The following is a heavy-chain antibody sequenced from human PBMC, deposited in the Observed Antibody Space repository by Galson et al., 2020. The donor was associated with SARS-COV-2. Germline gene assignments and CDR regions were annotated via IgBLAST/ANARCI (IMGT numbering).Heavy chain of an antibody. CDR3: ARAFLPDEYGDYGQIEGFDI. D-gene: IGHD4-17*01. V-gene: IGHV4-34*01. J-gene: IGHJ3*02. Sequence: SETLSLTCAVYGGSFSGYYWSWIRQPPGKGLEWIGEFTYSGNINYNPSLKSRATISVDTSKNQFSLKLTSVHAADTAVYYCARAFLPDEYGDYGQIEGFDIWGQGTMVTVSS. CDR2: FTYSGNI. CDR1: GGSFSGYY.